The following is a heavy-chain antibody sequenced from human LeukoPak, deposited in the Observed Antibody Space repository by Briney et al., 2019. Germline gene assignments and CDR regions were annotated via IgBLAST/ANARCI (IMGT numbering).Heavy chain of an antibody. V-gene: IGHV3-7*03. CDR2: INPDGRDT. J-gene: IGHJ4*02. CDR1: GFTFNRCW. CDR3: ARSIPYGTTWYGRSDY. D-gene: IGHD6-13*01. Sequence: GGSLRLSCVVSGFTFNRCWMNWVRQAPGKGLERVAHINPDGRDTYYVDSMKGRFTISRDNAQNSMYLQMNSLRVEDTAIYYCARSIPYGTTWYGRSDYWGQGTLVTVSS.